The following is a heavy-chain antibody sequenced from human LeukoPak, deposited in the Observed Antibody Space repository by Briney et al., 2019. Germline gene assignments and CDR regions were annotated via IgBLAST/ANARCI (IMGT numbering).Heavy chain of an antibody. CDR3: ARDPYCSGGSCYFGGDY. D-gene: IGHD2-15*01. CDR2: IKQDGSEK. V-gene: IGHV3-7*01. Sequence: GGSLRLSCAASGFTFSSYWMSWVRQAPGKGLEWVANIKQDGSEKYYVDSVKGRFTISRDNAKNSLYLQMNSLRAEDTAVYYCARDPYCSGGSCYFGGDYWGQGTLVTVSS. CDR1: GFTFSSYW. J-gene: IGHJ4*02.